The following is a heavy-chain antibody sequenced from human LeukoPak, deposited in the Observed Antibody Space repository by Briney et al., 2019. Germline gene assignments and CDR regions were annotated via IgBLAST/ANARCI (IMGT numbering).Heavy chain of an antibody. V-gene: IGHV3-23*01. CDR1: GFTFSSYA. J-gene: IGHJ4*02. CDR3: AKGLLRYFDWSYDY. D-gene: IGHD3-9*01. CDR2: ITGSGSNT. Sequence: GGSLRLSCAASGFTFSSYAMSWVRQAPGKGLEWISTITGSGSNTYYADSVKGRFTISRDNSKNTLYLQMNSLRAEDTAVYYCAKGLLRYFDWSYDYWGQGTLVTVSS.